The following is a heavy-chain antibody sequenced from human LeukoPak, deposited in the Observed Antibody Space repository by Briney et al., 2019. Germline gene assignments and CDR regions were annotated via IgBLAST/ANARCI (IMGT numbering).Heavy chain of an antibody. CDR3: ARALATMFFDY. D-gene: IGHD5-12*01. J-gene: IGHJ4*02. CDR1: GGSLTNYY. CDR2: IDYSGRA. Sequence: TSETLSLTCTVSGGSLTNYYWTWLRQPPGKGLEWIGYIDYSGRANYSPSLKSRVTISLDTSNNQFSLKFNSVTAADTAVYYCARALATMFFDYWGQGTLVTVST. V-gene: IGHV4-59*01.